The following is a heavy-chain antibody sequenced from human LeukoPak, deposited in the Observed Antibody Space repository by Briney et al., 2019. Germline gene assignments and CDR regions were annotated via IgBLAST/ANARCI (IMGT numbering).Heavy chain of an antibody. V-gene: IGHV3-23*01. CDR1: GFTFSTYC. Sequence: GGSLRLSCAASGFTFSTYCMTWVRQAPGKGLEWVSSITVGGGSAYYADFVKGRFTISRDNFKNALYLQMNSLRAEDTAVYYCARRLGVDYWGQGTLVTVSS. CDR2: ITVGGGSA. J-gene: IGHJ4*02. D-gene: IGHD3-16*01. CDR3: ARRLGVDY.